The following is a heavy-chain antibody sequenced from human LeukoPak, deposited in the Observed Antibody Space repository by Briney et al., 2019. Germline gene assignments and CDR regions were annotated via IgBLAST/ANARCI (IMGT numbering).Heavy chain of an antibody. J-gene: IGHJ4*02. Sequence: GGSLRLAWAASGFTFSTYGMSWVRQAPGKGLEWVSGISGSGGSRFYTDSVKGRFTISRDNSKNTLYLQMNSLRAEDTAVYYCAVRGVVSSDYWGQGTLVTVSS. D-gene: IGHD3-10*01. V-gene: IGHV3-23*01. CDR2: ISGSGGSR. CDR3: AVRGVVSSDY. CDR1: GFTFSTYG.